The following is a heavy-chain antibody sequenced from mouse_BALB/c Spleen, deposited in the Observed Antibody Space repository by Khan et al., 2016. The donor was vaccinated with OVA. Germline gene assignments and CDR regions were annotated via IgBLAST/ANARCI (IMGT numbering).Heavy chain of an antibody. V-gene: IGHV1-20*02. CDR2: INPYNGDT. Sequence: VQLQQSGPGLVKPGASVKISCKASGYSFTGYFMNWVMQSHGKSLEWIGRINPYNGDTFYNQKFKGKATLTVDKSSSTAHMELRSLASEDSAVYYCARDGYHPFDYWGQGATLTVSS. J-gene: IGHJ2*01. CDR3: ARDGYHPFDY. CDR1: GYSFTGYF. D-gene: IGHD2-3*01.